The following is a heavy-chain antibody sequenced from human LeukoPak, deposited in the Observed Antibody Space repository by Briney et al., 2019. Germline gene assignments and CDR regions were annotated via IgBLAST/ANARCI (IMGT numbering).Heavy chain of an antibody. V-gene: IGHV1-18*01. Sequence: ASVKVSCKTSGYSFSTYGISWVRQAPGQGLEWMGWISAYNGNTNYAQEFQGRVTMTTDTSTSTAHLEMRSLRPDDTAVYYCARETIEAFDVWGQGTMDTVSS. J-gene: IGHJ3*01. CDR2: ISAYNGNT. D-gene: IGHD4/OR15-4a*01. CDR3: ARETIEAFDV. CDR1: GYSFSTYG.